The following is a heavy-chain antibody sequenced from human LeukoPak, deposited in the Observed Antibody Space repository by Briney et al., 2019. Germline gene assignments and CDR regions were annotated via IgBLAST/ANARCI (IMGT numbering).Heavy chain of an antibody. CDR1: GFTFSSYA. D-gene: IGHD6-13*01. CDR3: AKCRGAAAGRSYYYYGMDV. Sequence: GGSLRLSCAASGFTFSSYAMSWVRQAPGKGLEWVSAISGSGGSTYHADSVKGRFTISRDNSKNTLYLQMNSLRAEDTAVYYCAKCRGAAAGRSYYYYGMDVWGQGTTVTVSS. CDR2: ISGSGGST. J-gene: IGHJ6*02. V-gene: IGHV3-23*01.